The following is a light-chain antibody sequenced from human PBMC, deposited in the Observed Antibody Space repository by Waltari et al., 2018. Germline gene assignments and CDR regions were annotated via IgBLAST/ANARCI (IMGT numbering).Light chain of an antibody. CDR2: GAS. CDR3: LQHHTYPWT. V-gene: IGKV1-17*01. J-gene: IGKJ1*01. Sequence: DIQMTQSPSSLSASVGDRVTFTCRASQDIRNDLGWYQQKPGKPPKRLIYGASSLQSGVPSRFSGTESGTEFTLTISSLQPEDFSTYYCLQHHTYPWTFGQGTKVEIK. CDR1: QDIRND.